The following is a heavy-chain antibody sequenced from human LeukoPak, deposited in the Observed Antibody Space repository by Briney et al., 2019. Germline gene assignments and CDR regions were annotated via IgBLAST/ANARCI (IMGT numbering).Heavy chain of an antibody. Sequence: PGGSLRLSCAASGFTFSSYWMHWVRQVPNQGLMWVSRINSDETISEYVDSVNGRFTISRDNSKNTLYLQMNSLRAEDTAVYYCAKDGRAMVRGVSVSQDYYYMDVWGKGTTVTISS. V-gene: IGHV3-74*01. CDR2: INSDETIS. J-gene: IGHJ6*03. CDR1: GFTFSSYW. CDR3: AKDGRAMVRGVSVSQDYYYMDV. D-gene: IGHD3-10*01.